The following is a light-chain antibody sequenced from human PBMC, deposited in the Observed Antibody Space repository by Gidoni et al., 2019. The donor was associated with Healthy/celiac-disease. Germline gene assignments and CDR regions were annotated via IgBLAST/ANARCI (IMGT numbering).Light chain of an antibody. CDR3: QQYDNLPPMYT. V-gene: IGKV1-33*01. CDR2: DAS. Sequence: DIQMTQSPSSLSASVGDRVTITCQASQDISNYLNWYQKKPGKAPKLLIYDASNLETGVPSRFSGSGSGTDFTFTISSLQPEDIATYYCQQYDNLPPMYTFXXXTKLEIK. CDR1: QDISNY. J-gene: IGKJ2*01.